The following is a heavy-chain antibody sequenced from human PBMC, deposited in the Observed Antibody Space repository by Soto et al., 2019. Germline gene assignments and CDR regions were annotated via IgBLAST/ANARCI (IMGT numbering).Heavy chain of an antibody. CDR1: GGSVSSGSDS. J-gene: IGHJ4*02. CDR2: INHSGRT. V-gene: IGHV4-61*01. Sequence: QVQLQESGPGQVKPSETLSLTCSVSGGSVSSGSDSWSWIRQPPGKGLEWIGNINHSGRTNYSPSLQSRATISVDTSKKQFSLRLSSVTAADTAVYFCAIGLGVYGSGSPDLNGYWGQGTLVTVSS. D-gene: IGHD3-10*01. CDR3: AIGLGVYGSGSPDLNGY.